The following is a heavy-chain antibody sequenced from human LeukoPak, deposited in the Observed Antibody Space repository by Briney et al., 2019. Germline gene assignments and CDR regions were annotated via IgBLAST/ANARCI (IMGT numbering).Heavy chain of an antibody. Sequence: SETLSLTCTVSGGSISSGGYYWSWIRQPPGKGLEWIGYIYHSGSTYYNPSLKSRVTISVDRSKNQFSLKLSSVTAADTAVYYCARPYCSSTSCYDAFDIWGQGTMVTVSS. CDR2: IYHSGST. CDR3: ARPYCSSTSCYDAFDI. D-gene: IGHD2-2*01. V-gene: IGHV4-30-2*01. CDR1: GGSISSGGYY. J-gene: IGHJ3*02.